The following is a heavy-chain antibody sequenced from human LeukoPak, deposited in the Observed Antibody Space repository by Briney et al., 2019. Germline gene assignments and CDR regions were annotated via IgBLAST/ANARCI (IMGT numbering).Heavy chain of an antibody. J-gene: IGHJ5*02. D-gene: IGHD3-22*01. CDR1: GGSISSYY. Sequence: PSETLSLTCTVSGGSISSYYWSWIRQPPGKGLEWIGYIYYSGSTNYNPSLKSRVTISVDTSKNQFSLKLSSVTAADTAVYYCAREIRYDSSGYYLYNWFDPWGQGTLVTVSS. V-gene: IGHV4-59*01. CDR2: IYYSGST. CDR3: AREIRYDSSGYYLYNWFDP.